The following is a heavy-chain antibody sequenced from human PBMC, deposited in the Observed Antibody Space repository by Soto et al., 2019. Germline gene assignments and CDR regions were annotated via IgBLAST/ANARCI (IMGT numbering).Heavy chain of an antibody. CDR3: TRHAWEDYDFWSSEDLKGV. Sequence: GESLKISCRGSGYIFTTYWISWVRQVSGKGLEWMGKVDPSDSETKYSPSFQGRVNLSVDKSLSTAYLQWSRLEASDTATYYCTRHAWEDYDFWSSEDLKGVWGQGTRVTVSS. D-gene: IGHD3-3*01. CDR2: VDPSDSET. V-gene: IGHV5-10-1*01. CDR1: GYIFTTYW. J-gene: IGHJ6*02.